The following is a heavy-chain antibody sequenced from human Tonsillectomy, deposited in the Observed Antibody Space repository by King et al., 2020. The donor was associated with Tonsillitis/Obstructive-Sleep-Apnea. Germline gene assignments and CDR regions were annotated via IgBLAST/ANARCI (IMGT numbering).Heavy chain of an antibody. D-gene: IGHD3-10*01. CDR3: ARSGLNDAFDI. J-gene: IGHJ3*02. V-gene: IGHV1-46*01. Sequence: VQLVESGAEVKKPGASVKVSCKASGYTFTSYYMHWVRQAPGQGLEWRGIINPSGGSTTYAQKFQGRVTMTRDTSTSTVYMELSSLRSEDTAVYYCARSGLNDAFDIWGQGTMVTVSS. CDR1: GYTFTSYY. CDR2: INPSGGST.